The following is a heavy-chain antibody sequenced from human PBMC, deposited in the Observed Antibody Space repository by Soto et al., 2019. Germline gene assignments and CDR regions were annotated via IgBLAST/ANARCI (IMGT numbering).Heavy chain of an antibody. CDR1: GFSFITNS. D-gene: IGHD2-2*01. Sequence: EVQLLESGGGLVQPGGSLRLSCAASGFSFITNSMSWVRQAPGKGLEWVSTITGGGHSTYYADSVKGRRTMSRDNSQHALHMRMDSLRAEATALYYCAKGYWGRTPCLIFDYWGQGTLVTAYS. V-gene: IGHV3-23*01. CDR2: ITGGGHST. CDR3: AKGYWGRTPCLIFDY. J-gene: IGHJ4*02.